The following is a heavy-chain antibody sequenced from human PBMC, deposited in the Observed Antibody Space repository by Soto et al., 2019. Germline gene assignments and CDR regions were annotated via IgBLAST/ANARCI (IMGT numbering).Heavy chain of an antibody. CDR1: GGTFSSCA. CDR3: ARKIGGTIAGTGCFDX. CDR2: IIPIFGTA. Sequence: SVKVSCKASGGTFSSCAISWVRQAPGQGREWMGGIIPIFGTANYEQKFQGRVTITADESTSTAYMELGSLRSEDTAVYYCARKIGGTIAGTGCFDXWGQGTLVTVSX. J-gene: IGHJ5*02. D-gene: IGHD6-13*01. V-gene: IGHV1-69*13.